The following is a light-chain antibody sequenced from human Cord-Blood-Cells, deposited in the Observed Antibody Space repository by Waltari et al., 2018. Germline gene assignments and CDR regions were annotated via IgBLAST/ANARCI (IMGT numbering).Light chain of an antibody. J-gene: IGKJ2*01. Sequence: DIQMTQSPSTLSASVGDRVTITCRASQSLSRWLASDQQKPGKDPKLLIYDASRLESGVPSRFSGSGSGTEFTLTISRLQHDDFAAYYCQQYNSYSYTVGQGTKLEIK. V-gene: IGKV1-5*01. CDR2: DAS. CDR3: QQYNSYSYT. CDR1: QSLSRW.